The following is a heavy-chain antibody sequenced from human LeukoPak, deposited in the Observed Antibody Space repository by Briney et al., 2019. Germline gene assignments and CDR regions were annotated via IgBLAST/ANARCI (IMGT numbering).Heavy chain of an antibody. CDR3: ARDRSYYDSSGYLGGY. CDR2: IWYDGSNK. V-gene: IGHV3-33*01. D-gene: IGHD3-22*01. Sequence: GGSLRLSCAASGFTFSSYGMHWVRQAPGKGLEWVAVIWYDGSNKYYADSVKGRFTISRDNSKNTLYLQMNSLRAEDTAVYYCARDRSYYDSSGYLGGYWGQGTLVTVSS. CDR1: GFTFSSYG. J-gene: IGHJ4*02.